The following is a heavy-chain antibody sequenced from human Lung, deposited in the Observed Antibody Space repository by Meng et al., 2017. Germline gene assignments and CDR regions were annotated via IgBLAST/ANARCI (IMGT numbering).Heavy chain of an antibody. CDR2: IYHSGST. V-gene: IGHV4-38-2*02. CDR1: GYSISSGYY. CDR3: ARVLIAAAGTVDY. J-gene: IGHJ4*02. D-gene: IGHD6-13*01. Sequence: GSLRLSCTVSGYSISSGYYWGWIRQPPGKGLEWIGSIYHSGSTYYNPSLKSRVTISVDTSKNQFSLKLSSVTAADTAVDYCARVLIAAAGTVDYWGQGTLVTVSS.